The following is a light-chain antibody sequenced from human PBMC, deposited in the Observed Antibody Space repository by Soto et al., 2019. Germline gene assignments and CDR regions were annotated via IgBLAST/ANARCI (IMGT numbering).Light chain of an antibody. CDR1: QSLSSY. CDR2: GAS. J-gene: IGKJ2*01. V-gene: IGKV3-20*01. CDR3: RQYGSSPSYT. Sequence: EIVLTQSPGTLSLFPGERATLSCRASQSLSSYLAWYQQKPGQAPRLLIYGASSRASGIPDRFSGSGSGTDFTLTISRLEPEDFAVYYCRQYGSSPSYTFGQGTKLEIK.